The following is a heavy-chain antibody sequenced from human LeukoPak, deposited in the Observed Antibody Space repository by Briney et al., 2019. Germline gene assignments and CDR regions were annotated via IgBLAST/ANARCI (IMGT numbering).Heavy chain of an antibody. Sequence: APRSLSCAASGLPFSTYWMHGCGQAPGKGLVWVSGINRDGSSTAYANSVKGRLTNPRDNAKNTLYLQITNLTEKYTAVYGCASPTGSYGSRIYQWAQENLVPVSS. V-gene: IGHV3-74*01. CDR1: GLPFSTYW. CDR2: INRDGSST. CDR3: ASPTGSYGSRIYQ. J-gene: IGHJ4*02. D-gene: IGHD1-26*01.